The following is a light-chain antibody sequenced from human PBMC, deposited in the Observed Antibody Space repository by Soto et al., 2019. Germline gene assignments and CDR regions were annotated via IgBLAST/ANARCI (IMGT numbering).Light chain of an antibody. J-gene: IGLJ2*01. CDR1: SSNIGRNT. Sequence: QSVLTQPPSASGTPGQRVTISCSGSSSNIGRNTVNWYQQLPGTAPKHLIYSNNQRPSGVPDRFSGSKSGTSASLAISGLQSEDEADYYCAAWDDSLNGPVFGGGTKLTVL. CDR3: AAWDDSLNGPV. CDR2: SNN. V-gene: IGLV1-44*01.